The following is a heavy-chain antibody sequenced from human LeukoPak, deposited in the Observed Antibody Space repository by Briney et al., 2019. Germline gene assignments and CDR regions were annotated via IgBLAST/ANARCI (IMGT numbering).Heavy chain of an antibody. Sequence: PGGSLRLSCAASGFTFSSYAMSWVRQAPGKGLEWVSAISGSGGSTYYAGSVKGRFTISRDNSKNTLYLQMNSLRAEDTAVYYCAKGGFVVVPAAKRGDFDYWGQGTLVTVSS. J-gene: IGHJ4*02. D-gene: IGHD2-2*01. CDR3: AKGGFVVVPAAKRGDFDY. V-gene: IGHV3-23*01. CDR1: GFTFSSYA. CDR2: ISGSGGST.